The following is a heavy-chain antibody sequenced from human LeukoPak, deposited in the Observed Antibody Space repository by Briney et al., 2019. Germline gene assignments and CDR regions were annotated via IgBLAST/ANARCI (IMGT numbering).Heavy chain of an antibody. CDR3: ARGDYDFWSGYYNWFDP. D-gene: IGHD3-3*01. J-gene: IGHJ5*02. Sequence: SETLSLTCTVSGCSISSSSYYWGWIRQPPGKGLEWIGSIYYSGSTYYNPSLKSRVTISVDTSKNQFSLKLSSVTAADTAVYYCARGDYDFWSGYYNWFDPWGQGTLVTVSS. V-gene: IGHV4-39*07. CDR2: IYYSGST. CDR1: GCSISSSSYY.